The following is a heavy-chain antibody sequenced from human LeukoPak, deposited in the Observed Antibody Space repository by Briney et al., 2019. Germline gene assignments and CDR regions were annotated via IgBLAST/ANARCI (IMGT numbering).Heavy chain of an antibody. CDR3: ARAGIAAAVLELYFDY. CDR1: GGTFSSYA. V-gene: IGHV1-69*06. J-gene: IGHJ4*02. Sequence: ASVKVSCKASGGTFSSYAISWVRQAPGQGLEWMGGIIPIFGTANYAQKFQGRVTITADKSTSTAYMELSSLRSDDTAVYYCARAGIAAAVLELYFDYWGQGTLVTVSS. D-gene: IGHD6-13*01. CDR2: IIPIFGTA.